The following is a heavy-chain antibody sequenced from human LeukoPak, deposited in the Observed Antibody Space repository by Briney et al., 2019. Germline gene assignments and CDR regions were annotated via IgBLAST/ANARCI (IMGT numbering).Heavy chain of an antibody. V-gene: IGHV3-66*02. CDR1: GFTVSSNY. Sequence: GGSLRLSCAASGFTVSSNYMSWVRQAPGKGLEWVSVIYSGGSTYYADSVKGRFTIPRDNSKNTLYLRMNSLRAEDTAVYYCARASGYRIRAFDIWGQGTMVTVSS. D-gene: IGHD1-1*01. J-gene: IGHJ3*02. CDR3: ARASGYRIRAFDI. CDR2: IYSGGST.